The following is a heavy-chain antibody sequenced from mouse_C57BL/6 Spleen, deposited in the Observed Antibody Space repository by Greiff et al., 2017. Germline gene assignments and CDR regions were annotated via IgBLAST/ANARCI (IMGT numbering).Heavy chain of an antibody. D-gene: IGHD1-1*01. J-gene: IGHJ4*01. Sequence: QVQLQQPGAELVRPGTSVKLSCKASGYTFTSYWMHWVKQRPGQGLEWIGVIDPSDSYTNYNQKFKGKATLTVDTSSSTAYMQLSSLTSEDSAVYYCAREDYYGSHYYAMDYWGQGTSVTVSS. CDR3: AREDYYGSHYYAMDY. CDR1: GYTFTSYW. CDR2: IDPSDSYT. V-gene: IGHV1-59*01.